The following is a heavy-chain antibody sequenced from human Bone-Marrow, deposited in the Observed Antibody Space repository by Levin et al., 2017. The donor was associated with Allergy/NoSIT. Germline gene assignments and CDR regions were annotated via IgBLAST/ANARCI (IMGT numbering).Heavy chain of an antibody. CDR1: GFTFRTYN. J-gene: IGHJ4*02. V-gene: IGHV3-21*04. CDR3: VRDGTACTHNVCSNGDYFDL. Sequence: PGGSLRLSCAASGFTFRTYNMNWVRQAPGKGLEWVSAITTSSHYIYYADSVRGRFTISRDNAENSLYLQMNSLRVEDTAVYYCVRDGTACTHNVCSNGDYFDLWGQGTLVTVAS. D-gene: IGHD2-8*01. CDR2: ITTSSHYI.